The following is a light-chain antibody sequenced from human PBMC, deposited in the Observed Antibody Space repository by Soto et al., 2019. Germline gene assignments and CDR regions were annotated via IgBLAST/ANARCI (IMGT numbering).Light chain of an antibody. Sequence: QSALTQPASVSGSPGQSITISCAGTNNDVGGYKYVSWYQQHPGKAPKLVIFEVSNRPVGISNRFFGSKSGTTASLTISGLQPEDEADYYCSSYTSSTSLHVVFGGGTKVTVL. CDR1: NNDVGGYKY. CDR2: EVS. J-gene: IGLJ2*01. V-gene: IGLV2-14*01. CDR3: SSYTSSTSLHVV.